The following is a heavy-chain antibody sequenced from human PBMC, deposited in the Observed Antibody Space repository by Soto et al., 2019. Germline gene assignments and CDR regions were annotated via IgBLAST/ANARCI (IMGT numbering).Heavy chain of an antibody. D-gene: IGHD3-3*01. CDR3: ARTDLEYYGMDV. J-gene: IGHJ6*02. V-gene: IGHV4-59*01. CDR2: IYYSGST. Sequence: PSETLSLTCTVSGGSISSYYWSWIRQPPGKGLEWIGYIYYSGSTNYNPSLKSRVTISVDTSKNQFSLKLSSVTAADTAVYYCARTDLEYYGMDVWGQGTTVTLSS. CDR1: GGSISSYY.